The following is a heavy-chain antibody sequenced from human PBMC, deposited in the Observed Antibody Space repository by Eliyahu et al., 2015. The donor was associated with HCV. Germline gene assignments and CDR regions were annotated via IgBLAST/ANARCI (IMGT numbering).Heavy chain of an antibody. CDR3: ARDLAGQQLVKGRAFDI. CDR1: GXPFSDHY. V-gene: IGHV3-72*01. CDR2: TRNKANKYTR. D-gene: IGHD6-13*01. Sequence: EVQVVESGGGLVQPGGSLRLSCAASGXPFSDHYMXWVRQAPGKGLEWVGRTRNKANKYTRDYAASVKGRFTISRDDSKNSLYLQMNSLKTEDTAVYYCARDLAGQQLVKGRAFDIWGQGTMVTVSS. J-gene: IGHJ3*02.